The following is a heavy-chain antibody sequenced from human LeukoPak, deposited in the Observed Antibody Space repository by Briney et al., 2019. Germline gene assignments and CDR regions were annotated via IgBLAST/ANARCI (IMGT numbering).Heavy chain of an antibody. Sequence: GGSLRLSCAASGFTFSTHEMNWVRQAPGKGLEWVSHISSGGNVESYLDSVRGRFTMSRDNARSLLFLQMNSLRAEDTGVYYCARDTLNGPFVISLDYWGQGALVTVSS. D-gene: IGHD3-9*01. CDR3: ARDTLNGPFVISLDY. V-gene: IGHV3-48*03. J-gene: IGHJ4*02. CDR1: GFTFSTHE. CDR2: ISSGGNVE.